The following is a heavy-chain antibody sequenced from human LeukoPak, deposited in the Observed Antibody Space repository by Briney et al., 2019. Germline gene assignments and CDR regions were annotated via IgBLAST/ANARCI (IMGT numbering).Heavy chain of an antibody. D-gene: IGHD2-15*01. CDR3: AISPKYCSGGSCYSLYYYYYMDV. V-gene: IGHV1-2*02. Sequence: ASVKVSCKASGYTFTGYYMHWVRQAPGQGLEWMGWINPNSGGTNYAQKFQGRVTMTRDTSISTAYMELSSLRSEDTAVYYCAISPKYCSGGSCYSLYYYYYMDVWGKGTTVTVSS. CDR1: GYTFTGYY. J-gene: IGHJ6*03. CDR2: INPNSGGT.